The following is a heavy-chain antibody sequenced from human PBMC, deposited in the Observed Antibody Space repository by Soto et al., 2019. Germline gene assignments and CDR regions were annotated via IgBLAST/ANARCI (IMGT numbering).Heavy chain of an antibody. J-gene: IGHJ6*02. CDR1: GYSFTDYH. CDR3: ARGDSTDCSNGVCSFFYNHDMDV. Sequence: ASVKVSCKASGYSFTDYHIHWVRQAPGQGLEWLGRINPKSGGTSTAQKFQGWVTMTTDTSISTASMELTRLTSDDTAVYYCARGDSTDCSNGVCSFFYNHDMDVWGQGTTVTVSS. CDR2: INPKSGGT. V-gene: IGHV1-2*04. D-gene: IGHD2-8*01.